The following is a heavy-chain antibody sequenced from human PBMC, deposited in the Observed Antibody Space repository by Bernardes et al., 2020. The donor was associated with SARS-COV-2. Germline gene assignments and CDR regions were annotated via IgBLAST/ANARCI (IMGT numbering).Heavy chain of an antibody. D-gene: IGHD3-16*01. Sequence: GSLRLAFAASVFTFNTYVMHWVRRAPGKGLEWVAVIWYDGSTKYYADSVKGRFTISRDNSKNTLYLQMDSLRAEDTAVYYCVRRFCAVSSACGNFYGMGVWGQGTTVTVSS. CDR3: VRRFCAVSSACGNFYGMGV. CDR1: VFTFNTYV. CDR2: IWYDGSTK. J-gene: IGHJ6*02. V-gene: IGHV3-33*01.